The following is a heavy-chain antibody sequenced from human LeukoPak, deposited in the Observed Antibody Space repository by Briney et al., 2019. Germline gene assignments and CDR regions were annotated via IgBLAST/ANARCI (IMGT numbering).Heavy chain of an antibody. J-gene: IGHJ4*02. Sequence: GGSLRLSCAASGFTFSSYEMNWGRQAPGKGLEWVSYISSSGSTIYYADSVKGRFTISRDNAKNSLYLQMNSLRAEDTAVYYCASYDYGFDYWGQGTLVTVSS. CDR1: GFTFSSYE. CDR2: ISSSGSTI. D-gene: IGHD4-17*01. V-gene: IGHV3-48*03. CDR3: ASYDYGFDY.